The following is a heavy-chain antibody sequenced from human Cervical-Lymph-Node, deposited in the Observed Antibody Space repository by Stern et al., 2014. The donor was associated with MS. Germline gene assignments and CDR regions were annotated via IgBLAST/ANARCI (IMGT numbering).Heavy chain of an antibody. V-gene: IGHV3-33*01. Sequence: VQLVESGGGVVQPGRSLRLSCAASGFTFSNYAMHWVRQAPGKGLDWVASVLYDGSNKKYADSVKGRFTISRDNSENTLSLQMNSLRAEDTAVYYCAREGYFDWLFKRGGIDVWGQGTTVIVSS. CDR3: AREGYFDWLFKRGGIDV. D-gene: IGHD3-9*01. J-gene: IGHJ6*02. CDR2: VLYDGSNK. CDR1: GFTFSNYA.